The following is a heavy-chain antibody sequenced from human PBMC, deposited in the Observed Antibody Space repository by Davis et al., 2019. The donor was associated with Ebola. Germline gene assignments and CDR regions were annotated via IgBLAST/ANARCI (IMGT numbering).Heavy chain of an antibody. Sequence: HSQTLSLTCAISGDIVSRNAWNWIRLSPSRGLEWLGRTYYNSKWYNDYAVAVKSRITINPDTAKNQFSLQLNSVTPEDTAVYYCAKGWFRYFDNWGQGTLVTVSS. J-gene: IGHJ4*02. CDR3: AKGWFRYFDN. D-gene: IGHD3-10*01. CDR2: TYYNSKWYN. CDR1: GDIVSRNA. V-gene: IGHV6-1*01.